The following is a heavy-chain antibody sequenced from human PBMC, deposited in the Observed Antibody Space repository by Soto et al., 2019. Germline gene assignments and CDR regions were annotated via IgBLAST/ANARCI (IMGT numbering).Heavy chain of an antibody. Sequence: QVQLVESGGGVVQPGRSLRLSCAASGFTFSSYAMHWVRQAPGKGLEWVAVISYDGSNKYYADSVKGRFTISRDNSKNTLYLQMNSLRAEDTAVSYCARAYEGDYFDYWGQGTLVTVSS. D-gene: IGHD3-16*01. J-gene: IGHJ4*02. CDR3: ARAYEGDYFDY. CDR1: GFTFSSYA. V-gene: IGHV3-30-3*01. CDR2: ISYDGSNK.